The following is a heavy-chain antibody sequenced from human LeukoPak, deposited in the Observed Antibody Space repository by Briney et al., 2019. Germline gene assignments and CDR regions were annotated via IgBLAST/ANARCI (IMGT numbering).Heavy chain of an antibody. J-gene: IGHJ3*02. V-gene: IGHV3-7*03. Sequence: GGSLRLSCAASGFTFSNYWITWVRQAPGKGLEWVANIKQDGSEKYYMDSVKGRFTISRDNAKNSLFLQMNSLRAEDTAVYYCARSYCSSTSCYIDDAFDIWGQGTMVTVSS. CDR2: IKQDGSEK. D-gene: IGHD2-2*02. CDR1: GFTFSNYW. CDR3: ARSYCSSTSCYIDDAFDI.